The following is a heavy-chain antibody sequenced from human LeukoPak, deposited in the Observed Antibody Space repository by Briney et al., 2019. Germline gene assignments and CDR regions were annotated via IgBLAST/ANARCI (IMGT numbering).Heavy chain of an antibody. CDR2: IYSGGET. CDR1: GFTVSNNY. Sequence: PGGSLRLSCAASGFTVSNNYMSWVRQAPGKGLEWVSIIYSGGETYYADSVKGRFTISRDSSKNTFYLQMSSLRAEDTAVYYCALIRGSGFPLTYWGQGTLVTVSS. V-gene: IGHV3-66*01. CDR3: ALIRGSGFPLTY. D-gene: IGHD6-25*01. J-gene: IGHJ4*02.